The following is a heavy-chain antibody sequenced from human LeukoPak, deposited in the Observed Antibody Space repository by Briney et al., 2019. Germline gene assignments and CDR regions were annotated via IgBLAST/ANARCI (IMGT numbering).Heavy chain of an antibody. D-gene: IGHD3-10*01. V-gene: IGHV1-8*01. J-gene: IGHJ5*02. Sequence: ASVKVSCKASGYTFTSYDINWVRQATGQGLEWMGWMNPNSGNTGYAQKFQGRATMTRNTSISTAYMELSSLRSEDTAVYYCARGTYYGSGSSGNWFDPWGQGTLVTVSS. CDR3: ARGTYYGSGSSGNWFDP. CDR1: GYTFTSYD. CDR2: MNPNSGNT.